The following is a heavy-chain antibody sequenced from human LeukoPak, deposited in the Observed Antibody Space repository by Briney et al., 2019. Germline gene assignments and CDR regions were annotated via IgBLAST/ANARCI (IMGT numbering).Heavy chain of an antibody. CDR1: GFTFSSYS. CDR3: ARARGSLYDILTGYYNLDY. D-gene: IGHD3-9*01. J-gene: IGHJ4*02. V-gene: IGHV3-21*01. Sequence: GGSLRLSCAASGFTFSSYSMNWVRQAPGKGLEWVSSISSSSSYIYYADSVKGRFTISRDNAKNSLYLQMNSLRAEDTAVYYCARARGSLYDILTGYYNLDYWGQGTLVTVSS. CDR2: ISSSSSYI.